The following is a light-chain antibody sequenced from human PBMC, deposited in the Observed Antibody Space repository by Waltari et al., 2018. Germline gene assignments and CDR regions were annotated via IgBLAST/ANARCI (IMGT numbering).Light chain of an antibody. V-gene: IGLV2-8*01. CDR3: SSYAGSMTLV. Sequence: QSALTQPPSASGSPGQSVTIPCTGTSSDVGGYNFLSWYQQHPGKAPKLMIYEVSERPSGVPDRFSGSKSGNTASLTVSGLQTEDESDYYCSSYAGSMTLVFGGGTKLTVL. CDR1: SSDVGGYNF. CDR2: EVS. J-gene: IGLJ2*01.